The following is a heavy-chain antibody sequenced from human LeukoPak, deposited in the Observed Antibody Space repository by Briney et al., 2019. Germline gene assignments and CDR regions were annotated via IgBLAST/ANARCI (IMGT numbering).Heavy chain of an antibody. CDR3: ARSIFGVTHGFDI. CDR2: ISDNGGST. CDR1: GFTFSSYA. D-gene: IGHD3-3*01. J-gene: IGHJ3*02. Sequence: GGSLRLSCAASGFTFSSYAMNWVRQAPGKGLEWVSVISDNGGSTYYADSVKGRFTISRDNSKNTLYLQMNSLRTEDTAVYYCARSIFGVTHGFDIWGQGTMVTVSS. V-gene: IGHV3-23*01.